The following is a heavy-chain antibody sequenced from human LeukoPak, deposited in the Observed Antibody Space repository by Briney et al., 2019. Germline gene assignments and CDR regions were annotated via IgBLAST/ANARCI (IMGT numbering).Heavy chain of an antibody. V-gene: IGHV1-69*13. J-gene: IGHJ3*02. CDR1: GGTFSSYA. Sequence: ASVKVSCKASGGTFSSYAITWVRQAPGQGLEGMGGIIPIFGTANYAQKFQGRATITADESTSTAYMELSSLRSEDTAVYYCARVNCGGDCYSDRGAFDIWGQGTMVTVSS. CDR2: IIPIFGTA. CDR3: ARVNCGGDCYSDRGAFDI. D-gene: IGHD2-21*02.